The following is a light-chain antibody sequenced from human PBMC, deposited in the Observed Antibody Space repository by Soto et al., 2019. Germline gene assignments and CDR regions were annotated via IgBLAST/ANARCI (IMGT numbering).Light chain of an antibody. J-gene: IGKJ5*01. V-gene: IGKV1-39*01. CDR3: QQSYSTSIT. CDR1: QSVSSY. CDR2: DAS. Sequence: IQLTQSPSSLSACVGDRVTVTCRASQSVSSYLDWYHQKPGQAPKLLIYDASSMQSGVPSRFSGSGSGTDFTLTISSLQPEDFATYYCQQSYSTSITFGQGTRLEI.